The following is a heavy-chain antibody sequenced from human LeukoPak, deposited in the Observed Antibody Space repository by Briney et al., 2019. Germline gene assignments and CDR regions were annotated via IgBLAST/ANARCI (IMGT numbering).Heavy chain of an antibody. CDR1: GGSFSGYY. CDR2: INHSGST. V-gene: IGHV4-34*01. D-gene: IGHD6-19*01. Sequence: KPSETLSLTCAVYGGSFSGYYWSWIRQPPGKGLEWIGEINHSGSTNYNPSLKSRVTISVDTSKNQFSLKLSSVTAADTAVYYCARDAGEYSSGWPDAFDIWGQGTMVTVSS. CDR3: ARDAGEYSSGWPDAFDI. J-gene: IGHJ3*02.